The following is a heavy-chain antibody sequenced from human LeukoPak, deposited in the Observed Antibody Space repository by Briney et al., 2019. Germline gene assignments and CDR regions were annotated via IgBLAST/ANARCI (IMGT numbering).Heavy chain of an antibody. CDR3: ARVARRTGLLDY. CDR2: INPNSGGT. V-gene: IGHV1-2*02. Sequence: ASVKVSCKASGYTFTGYYMHWVRQAPGQGLEWMGWINPNSGGTNYAQKFQGRVTMARDTSISTAYMELSRLRSDDTAVYYCARVARRTGLLDYWGQGTLVTVSS. J-gene: IGHJ4*02. CDR1: GYTFTGYY. D-gene: IGHD5-18*01.